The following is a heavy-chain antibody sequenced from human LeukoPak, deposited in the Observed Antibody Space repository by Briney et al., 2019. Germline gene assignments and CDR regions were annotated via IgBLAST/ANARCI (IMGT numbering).Heavy chain of an antibody. CDR2: ISSSSSYI. J-gene: IGHJ6*03. V-gene: IGHV3-21*01. D-gene: IGHD3-3*01. CDR1: GFTFSSYS. Sequence: PGGSLRLSCAASGFTFSSYSMNWVRQAPGKGLEWVSSISSSSSYIYYADSVKGRFTISRDNAKNSLYLQTNSLRAEDTAVYYCAREPPEVWAPHGFWSGESYMDVWGKGTTVTVSS. CDR3: AREPPEVWAPHGFWSGESYMDV.